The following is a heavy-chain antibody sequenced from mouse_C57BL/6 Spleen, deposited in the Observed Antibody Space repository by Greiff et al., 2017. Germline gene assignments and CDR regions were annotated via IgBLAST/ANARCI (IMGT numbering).Heavy chain of an antibody. Sequence: EVQGVESGGDLVKPGGSLKLSCAASGFTFSSYGMSWVRQTPGKGLEWVATISSGGSYTYYPDSVKGRFTISRDNAKNTLYLQMSSLKSEDTAMYYCSRQNSNPYNYYALDYWGQGTSVTVSS. J-gene: IGHJ4*01. V-gene: IGHV5-6*01. CDR2: ISSGGSYT. CDR1: GFTFSSYG. D-gene: IGHD2-5*01. CDR3: SRQNSNPYNYYALDY.